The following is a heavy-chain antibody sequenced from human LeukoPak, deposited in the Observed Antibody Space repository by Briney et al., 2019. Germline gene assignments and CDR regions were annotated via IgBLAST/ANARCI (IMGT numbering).Heavy chain of an antibody. Sequence: GGSLRLSCAASGFTFSDYYMNWVRQAPGKGLEWVSSISSSSSYIYYADSVKGRFTISRDNAKNSLYLQMNSLRAEDTAVYYCARDHYGYDFWSDYFLWGQGTLVTVSS. J-gene: IGHJ4*02. V-gene: IGHV3-21*01. CDR2: ISSSSSYI. CDR3: ARDHYGYDFWSDYFL. D-gene: IGHD3-3*01. CDR1: GFTFSDYY.